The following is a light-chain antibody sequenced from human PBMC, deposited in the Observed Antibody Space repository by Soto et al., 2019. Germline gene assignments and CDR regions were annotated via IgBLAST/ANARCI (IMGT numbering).Light chain of an antibody. Sequence: AIRMTQSPSSFSASTGDRVTITCRASQGLSSYLAWYQQKPGKAPKLLIYAASTLQSGVPSRFSGSGSGTDFTLTISCLQSEDFATYYCQQYFSYPYTFGQGTKLEI. CDR2: AAS. V-gene: IGKV1-8*01. J-gene: IGKJ2*01. CDR1: QGLSSY. CDR3: QQYFSYPYT.